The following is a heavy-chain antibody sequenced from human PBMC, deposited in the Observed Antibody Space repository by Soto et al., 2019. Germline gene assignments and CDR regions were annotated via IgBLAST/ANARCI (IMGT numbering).Heavy chain of an antibody. J-gene: IGHJ4*02. CDR3: ARGGFDIGSSSFDY. D-gene: IGHD6-6*01. Sequence: GGSLRLSCAASGFTFSSYWMSWVRQAPGKGLEWVANIKQDGSEKYYVDSVKGRFTISRDNAKNSLYLQMNSLRAEDTAVYYCARGGFDIGSSSFDYWGQGTLVTVSS. V-gene: IGHV3-7*01. CDR2: IKQDGSEK. CDR1: GFTFSSYW.